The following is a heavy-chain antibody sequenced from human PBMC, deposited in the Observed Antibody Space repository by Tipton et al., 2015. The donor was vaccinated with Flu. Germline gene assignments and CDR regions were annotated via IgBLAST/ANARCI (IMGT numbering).Heavy chain of an antibody. D-gene: IGHD6-13*01. J-gene: IGHJ6*02. CDR2: ISSSGSTI. CDR1: GFTFSDYY. V-gene: IGHV3-11*01. CDR3: AREGRGTYSSSWYYYYYGMDV. Sequence: AASGFTFSDYYMSWIRQAPGKGLEWVSYISSSGSTIYYADSVKGRFTISRDNAKNSLYLQMNSLRAEDTAVYYCAREGRGTYSSSWYYYYYGMDVWGQGTTVTVSS.